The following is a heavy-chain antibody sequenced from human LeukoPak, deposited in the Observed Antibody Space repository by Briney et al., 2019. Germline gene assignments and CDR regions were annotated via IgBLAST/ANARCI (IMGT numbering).Heavy chain of an antibody. V-gene: IGHV3-23*01. CDR2: ISGSGGST. D-gene: IGHD1-26*01. CDR3: ATRGDSGSYSDPFDY. CDR1: GFTFSSYA. J-gene: IGHJ4*02. Sequence: GGSLRLSCAASGFTFSSYAMSCVRQAPGKGLEWVSAISGSGGSTYYADSVKGRFTISRDNSKNTLYLQMNSLRAEDTAVYYCATRGDSGSYSDPFDYWGQGTLVTVSS.